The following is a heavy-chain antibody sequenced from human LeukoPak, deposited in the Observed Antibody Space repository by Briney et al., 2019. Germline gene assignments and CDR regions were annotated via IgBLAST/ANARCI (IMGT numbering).Heavy chain of an antibody. J-gene: IGHJ4*02. D-gene: IGHD2-8*01. CDR3: VRGRGNGRPENYFDY. CDR2: MNPNSGNT. CDR1: GYTFTSYD. Sequence: ASVKVSCMASGYTFTSYDINWVRLATGQGLEWMGWMNPNSGNTGYTQKFQGRVTMTGNTSINTAYMELSSLRSEDTAVYYCVRGRGNGRPENYFDYWGQGTLVTVSS. V-gene: IGHV1-8*01.